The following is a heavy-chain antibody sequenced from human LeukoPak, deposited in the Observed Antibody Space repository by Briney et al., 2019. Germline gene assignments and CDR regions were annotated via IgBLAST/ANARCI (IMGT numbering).Heavy chain of an antibody. D-gene: IGHD1-14*01. CDR1: GFTFSSYS. Sequence: PGGSLRLSCAASGFTFSSYSMNWVRQAPGKGLEWVSYISSSSSTIYYADSVKGRFTISRDNAKNSLYLQMNSLRAEDTAVYYCARGGRPALPGYWGQGTLVTVSS. J-gene: IGHJ4*02. CDR2: ISSSSSTI. CDR3: ARGGRPALPGY. V-gene: IGHV3-48*01.